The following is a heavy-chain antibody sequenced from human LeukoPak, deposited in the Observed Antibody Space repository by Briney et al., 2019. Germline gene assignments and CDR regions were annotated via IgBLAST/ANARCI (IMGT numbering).Heavy chain of an antibody. CDR1: GGSISCYF. J-gene: IGHJ4*02. D-gene: IGHD3-10*01. CDR2: VYSSGST. Sequence: SETLSLTCTVSGGSISCYFWTWIRQPAGKGLEWIGRVYSSGSTNYNPSLKSRVTMSVDTSKNQFSLTMNFVTAADTAMYYCAKGVASLEHWGQGTLVTVSS. CDR3: AKGVASLEH. V-gene: IGHV4-4*07.